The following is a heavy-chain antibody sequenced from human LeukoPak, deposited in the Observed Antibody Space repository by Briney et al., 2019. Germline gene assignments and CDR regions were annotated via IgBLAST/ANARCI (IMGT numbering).Heavy chain of an antibody. CDR2: ISDTGGST. V-gene: IGHV3-23*01. Sequence: AGGSLRLSCAASGFTVSSNYMSWVRQAPGKGLEWVSTISDTGGSTYYADSVKDRFTISRDNSKNTLYLQMSGLRAEDTAIYYCATGAYFEHWGQGALVTVSS. CDR3: ATGAYFEH. CDR1: GFTVSSNY. J-gene: IGHJ4*02.